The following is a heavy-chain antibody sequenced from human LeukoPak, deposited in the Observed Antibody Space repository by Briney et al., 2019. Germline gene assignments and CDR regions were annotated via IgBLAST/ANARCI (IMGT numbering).Heavy chain of an antibody. J-gene: IGHJ4*02. CDR3: ARDSSDFVY. CDR2: ISSSSDTI. D-gene: IGHD6-25*01. Sequence: GGPLRLSCAASGFTFTNYDMNWVRQAPGKGLEWVSYISSSSDTILYADSVKGRFTFSRDNAKNSLFLQMNSLRAEDTAVYYCARDSSDFVYWGQGTLDTVSS. V-gene: IGHV3-48*01. CDR1: GFTFTNYD.